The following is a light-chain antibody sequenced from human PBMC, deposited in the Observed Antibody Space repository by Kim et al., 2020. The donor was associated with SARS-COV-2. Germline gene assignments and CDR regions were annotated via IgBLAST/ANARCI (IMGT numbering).Light chain of an antibody. CDR1: QSVASY. CDR2: AAS. J-gene: IGKJ5*01. V-gene: IGKV1-39*01. Sequence: ASAGDRVTITCRASQSVASYLNWYQQKPGRAPKLLIYAASSLQSGVPSRFSGGGSGTDFTLTISSLQPDDFATYYCQQSYYTPPTFGPGTRLEIK. CDR3: QQSYYTPPT.